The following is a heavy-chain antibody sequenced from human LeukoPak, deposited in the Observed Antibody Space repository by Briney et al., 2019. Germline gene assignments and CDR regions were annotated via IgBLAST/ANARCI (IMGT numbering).Heavy chain of an antibody. CDR3: ARARWTSTVTTYYLDY. CDR2: INAGNGNT. J-gene: IGHJ4*02. D-gene: IGHD4-17*01. Sequence: ASVKVSCKTSGYTFTDYAVQWVRQDPGQRLEWMGWINAGNGNTKYSQNFQDRVTITTDPSATTAYLDLTSLRSEDTAVYYCARARWTSTVTTYYLDYWGQGTLVTVSS. V-gene: IGHV1-3*01. CDR1: GYTFTDYA.